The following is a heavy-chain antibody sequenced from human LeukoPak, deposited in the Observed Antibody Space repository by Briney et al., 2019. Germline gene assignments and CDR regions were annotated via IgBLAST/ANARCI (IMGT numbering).Heavy chain of an antibody. V-gene: IGHV4-34*01. CDR1: GGSFSGFY. J-gene: IGHJ4*02. CDR2: LSHTGNT. Sequence: PSETLSLSCNDSGGSFSGFYWSWILQPPTEGLEWVGELSHTGNTNYNPSLKSRVTFSVDTSKRQFSLRLKSVTAADTAVYYCARGAYCTSINCYGFDYWGQGILVTVSS. CDR3: ARGAYCTSINCYGFDY. D-gene: IGHD2-2*01.